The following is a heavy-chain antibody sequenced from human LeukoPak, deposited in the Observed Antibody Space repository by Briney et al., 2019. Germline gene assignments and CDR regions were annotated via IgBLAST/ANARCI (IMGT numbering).Heavy chain of an antibody. CDR1: GASITSSNYY. CDR3: ARLYSSGWGSLDAFDI. V-gene: IGHV4-39*07. J-gene: IGHJ3*02. Sequence: SETLSLTCTVSGASITSSNYYWLWLRQPPGKGLEWIGSIYYSGSTYYNPSLKSRVTISVDTSKNQFSLKLSSVTAADTAVYYCARLYSSGWGSLDAFDIWGQGTMVTVSS. CDR2: IYYSGST. D-gene: IGHD6-19*01.